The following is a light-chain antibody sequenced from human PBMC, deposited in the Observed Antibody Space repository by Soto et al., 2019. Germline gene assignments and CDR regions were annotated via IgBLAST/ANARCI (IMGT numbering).Light chain of an antibody. V-gene: IGLV1-40*01. CDR2: GNT. CDR1: SSNIGAGYE. Sequence: QSVLTQPASVSGSPGQSITISCTGSSSNIGAGYEVHWYQHLPGKAPKLLIYGNTNRPSGVPDRFSGSKSGTSASLAITGLQAEDEADYYCQSYDTSLSASYVFGGGTKVTVL. CDR3: QSYDTSLSASYV. J-gene: IGLJ1*01.